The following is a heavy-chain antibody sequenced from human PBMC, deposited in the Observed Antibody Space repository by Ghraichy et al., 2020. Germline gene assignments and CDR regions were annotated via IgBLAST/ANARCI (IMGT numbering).Heavy chain of an antibody. V-gene: IGHV3-7*03. Sequence: GESLNISCAASGFTFSSYWMSWVRQAPGKGLEWVANIKQDGSEKYYVDSVKGRFTISRDNAKNSLYLQMNSLRAEDTAVYYCARPPNDYGDYSDAFDIWGQGTMVTVSS. CDR1: GFTFSSYW. CDR3: ARPPNDYGDYSDAFDI. J-gene: IGHJ3*02. D-gene: IGHD4-17*01. CDR2: IKQDGSEK.